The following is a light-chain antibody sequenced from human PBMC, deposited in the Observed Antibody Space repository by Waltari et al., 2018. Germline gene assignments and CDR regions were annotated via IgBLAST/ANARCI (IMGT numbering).Light chain of an antibody. CDR2: RSG. V-gene: IGLV1-44*01. J-gene: IGLJ3*02. CDR3: AAWDDSLNGRWV. Sequence: QSVLTQPPSASGTPGQGVTISCSGGASNIGNNVVNWYQQVPGKAPKLLIYRSGRGPAGVPDRFSGSRSGTSASLAISGLQSEYEADYYCAAWDDSLNGRWVFGGGTKVTVL. CDR1: ASNIGNNV.